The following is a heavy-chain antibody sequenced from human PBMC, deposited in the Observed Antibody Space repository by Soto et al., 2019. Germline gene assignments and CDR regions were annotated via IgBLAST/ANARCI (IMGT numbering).Heavy chain of an antibody. D-gene: IGHD3-10*01. CDR2: ISGSGGST. J-gene: IGHJ4*02. CDR1: GFTFSSYA. V-gene: IGHV3-23*01. Sequence: GGSLRLSCVASGFTFSSYAMSWVRQAPGKGLEWVSAISGSGGSTYYADSVKGRFTISRDNSKNTLYLQMNSLRAEDTAVYYCAKDLSMVRGVISHLFDYWGQGTLVTVS. CDR3: AKDLSMVRGVISHLFDY.